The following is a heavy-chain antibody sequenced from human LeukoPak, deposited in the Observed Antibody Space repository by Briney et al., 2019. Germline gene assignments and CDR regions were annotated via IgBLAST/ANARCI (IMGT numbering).Heavy chain of an antibody. J-gene: IGHJ2*01. V-gene: IGHV3-30-3*01. CDR2: TSYDESHK. CDR1: GFTFSSYA. D-gene: IGHD4-17*01. Sequence: HPGRSLRLSCAASGFTFSSYAMHWVRQAPGKGLEWEAVTSYDESHKYYADSVKGRFTISRDNSKSTLDLQMNSLRPEDTAVYYCARGTVTPGHWYFDLWGRGTLVTVSS. CDR3: ARGTVTPGHWYFDL.